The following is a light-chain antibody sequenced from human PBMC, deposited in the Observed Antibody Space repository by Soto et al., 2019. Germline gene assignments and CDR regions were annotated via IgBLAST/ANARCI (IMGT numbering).Light chain of an antibody. CDR3: ASYTSTSTRV. CDR2: EVI. J-gene: IGLJ1*01. Sequence: ALTQPASVSGSPGQSITISCTGTSSDVGRYDFVSWYQQHPGQAPKLMIYEVIYRPSGVSNRLSGSKSGNTASLIISGLLAEDEADYYCASYTSTSTRVFGTGTKVTVL. CDR1: SSDVGRYDF. V-gene: IGLV2-14*01.